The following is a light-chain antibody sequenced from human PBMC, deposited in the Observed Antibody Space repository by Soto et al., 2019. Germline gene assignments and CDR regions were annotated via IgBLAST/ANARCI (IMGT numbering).Light chain of an antibody. Sequence: EMVLTQSPGTLSSSPGDRATLSCRASQSVGSYLAWYQQKPGQAPRLLIHDASNRATGIPARFSGSGSGTDFTLSISSLEPEDFAVYYCQQRKNWQVTFGQGTRLEIK. CDR2: DAS. CDR1: QSVGSY. CDR3: QQRKNWQVT. J-gene: IGKJ5*01. V-gene: IGKV3-11*01.